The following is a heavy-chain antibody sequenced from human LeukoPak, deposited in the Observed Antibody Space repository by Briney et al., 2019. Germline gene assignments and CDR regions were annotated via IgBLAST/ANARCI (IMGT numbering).Heavy chain of an antibody. J-gene: IGHJ4*02. Sequence: GASVKVSCKASGYTFTSYYMHWVRQAPGQGLEWMGIINPSGGSTSYAQKFQGRVTMTRDTSTSTVYMELSSLRSEDTAVYYCAREISGSYCRGVFGYWGQGTLVTVSS. V-gene: IGHV1-46*01. D-gene: IGHD1-26*01. CDR2: INPSGGST. CDR3: AREISGSYCRGVFGY. CDR1: GYTFTSYY.